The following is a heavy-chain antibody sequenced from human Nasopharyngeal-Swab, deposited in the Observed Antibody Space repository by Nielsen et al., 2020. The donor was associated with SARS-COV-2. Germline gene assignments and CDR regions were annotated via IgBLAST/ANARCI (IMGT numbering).Heavy chain of an antibody. CDR3: ATSPAVAGTNWYFEL. CDR2: FDPEDGET. J-gene: IGHJ2*01. V-gene: IGHV1-24*01. Sequence: ASVKVSCKVSGYTLTELSMHWVRQAPGKGLEWMGGFDPEDGETIYAQKFQGRVTMTEDTSTDTAYMELSSLRSEDTAVYYCATSPAVAGTNWYFELWGRGTLVTVSS. D-gene: IGHD6-19*01. CDR1: GYTLTELS.